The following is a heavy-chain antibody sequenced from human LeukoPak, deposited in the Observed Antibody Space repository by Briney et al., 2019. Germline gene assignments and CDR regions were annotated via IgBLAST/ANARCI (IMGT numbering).Heavy chain of an antibody. CDR1: WVTFSYAW. V-gene: IGHV3-15*01. D-gene: IGHD3-22*01. Sequence: PGGSPRLSCAASWVTFSYAWMCWGRPAPRKGVEWVGRTKNKTDGGKTDYAAPVKGRFTISRDDSKNTLYLQMNSLKTEDTAVYYCTTVNSSGYYFEYYFDYWGQGTLVTVSS. CDR3: TTVNSSGYYFEYYFDY. J-gene: IGHJ4*02. CDR2: TKNKTDGGKT.